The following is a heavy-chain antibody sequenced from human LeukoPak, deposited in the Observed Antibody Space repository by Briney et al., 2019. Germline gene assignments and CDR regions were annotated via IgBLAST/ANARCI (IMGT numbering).Heavy chain of an antibody. V-gene: IGHV4-38-2*02. CDR1: GYSISSGYY. CDR2: IYHSGST. J-gene: IGHJ6*03. CDR3: ARRVPPEWEQVYYYMDV. D-gene: IGHD1-26*01. Sequence: SSETLSLTCTVSGYSISSGYYWGWIRQPPGKGLEWIGSIYHSGSTYYNPSLKSRVTISVDTSKNQFSLKLSSVTAADTAVYYCARRVPPEWEQVYYYMDVWGKGTTVTISS.